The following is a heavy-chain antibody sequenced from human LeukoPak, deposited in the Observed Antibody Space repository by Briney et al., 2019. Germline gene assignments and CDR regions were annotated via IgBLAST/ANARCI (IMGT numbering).Heavy chain of an antibody. J-gene: IGHJ4*02. D-gene: IGHD2-15*01. Sequence: PGGSLRLSCAASGFPFSTHTMNWVRQAPGKGLEWISSISHSSTYIYYADSVKGRFTIFRDNAKNSLYLQMNSLRAEDTAVYYCVRGRGCSGGSCRFENWGQGTLVTVSS. CDR1: GFPFSTHT. CDR2: ISHSSTYI. V-gene: IGHV3-21*01. CDR3: VRGRGCSGGSCRFEN.